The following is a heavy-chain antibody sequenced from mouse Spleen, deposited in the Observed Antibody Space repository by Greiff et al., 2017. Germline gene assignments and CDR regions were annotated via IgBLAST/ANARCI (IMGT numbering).Heavy chain of an antibody. CDR3: ARSYYYGSSFAY. D-gene: IGHD1-1*01. J-gene: IGHJ3*01. V-gene: IGHV5-17*02. CDR2: ISSGSSTI. CDR1: GFTFSSFG. Sequence: EVMLVESGGGLVQPGGSRKLSCAASGFTFSSFGMHWVRQAPEKGLEWVAYISSGSSTIYYADTVKGRFTISRDNPKNTLFLQMTSLRSEDTAMYYCARSYYYGSSFAYWGQGTLVTVSA.